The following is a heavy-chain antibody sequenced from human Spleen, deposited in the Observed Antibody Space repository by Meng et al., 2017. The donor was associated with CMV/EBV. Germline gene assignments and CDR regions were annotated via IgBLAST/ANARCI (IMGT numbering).Heavy chain of an antibody. Sequence: ASVKVSCKASGYTFAGYYIHWVRQAPGQGLEWMGWINPNSGGTNYAQKFQGRVTMTRDTSISTAYMELSSLRSEDTAVYYCARWGDIVGGNYWGQGTLVTVSS. D-gene: IGHD2-15*01. CDR1: GYTFAGYY. CDR2: INPNSGGT. J-gene: IGHJ4*02. CDR3: ARWGDIVGGNY. V-gene: IGHV1-2*02.